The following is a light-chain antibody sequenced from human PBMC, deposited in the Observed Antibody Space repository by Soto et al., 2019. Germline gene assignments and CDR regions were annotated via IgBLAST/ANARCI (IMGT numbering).Light chain of an antibody. CDR2: LNN. V-gene: IGLV1-44*01. CDR3: ATWDDSLKRVV. CDR1: SSNIGSET. Sequence: QSVLTQPPSASGTPGQRVTISCSGSSSNIGSETVNWYQHLPGTAPKLLIYLNNQRPSGVPDRFSGSKSDTSASLAISGLQSEDEADYYCATWDDSLKRVVFGGGTKLT. J-gene: IGLJ2*01.